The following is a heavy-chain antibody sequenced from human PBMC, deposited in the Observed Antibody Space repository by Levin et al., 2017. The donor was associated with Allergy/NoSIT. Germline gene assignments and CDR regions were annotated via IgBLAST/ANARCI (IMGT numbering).Heavy chain of an antibody. CDR2: IYYSGST. CDR3: ARGSYSSGWDAYYFDY. Sequence: SQTLSLTCTVSGGSISSYYWSWIRQPPGKGLEWIGYIYYSGSTNYNPSLKSRVTISVDTSKNQFSLKLSSVTAADTAVYYCARGSYSSGWDAYYFDYWGQGTLVTVSS. V-gene: IGHV4-59*01. J-gene: IGHJ4*02. CDR1: GGSISSYY. D-gene: IGHD6-19*01.